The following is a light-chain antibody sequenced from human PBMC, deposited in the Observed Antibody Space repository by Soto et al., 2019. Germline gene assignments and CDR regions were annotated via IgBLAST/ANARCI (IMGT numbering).Light chain of an antibody. V-gene: IGLV2-11*01. CDR3: CSSAGRYLVV. CDR2: DVT. Sequence: QSALTQPPSVSGSPGQSVTISCTGTSSDVGGYNNISWYQQHPGKAPKLILYDVTKRPSGVPNRFSSSKSSNTASLTISGLQGENEANYHCCSSAGRYLVVFRSGTKLTVL. J-gene: IGLJ1*01. CDR1: SSDVGGYNN.